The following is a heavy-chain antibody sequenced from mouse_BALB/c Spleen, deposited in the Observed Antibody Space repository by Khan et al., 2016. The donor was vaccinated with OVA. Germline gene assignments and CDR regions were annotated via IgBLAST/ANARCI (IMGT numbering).Heavy chain of an antibody. D-gene: IGHD2-3*01. CDR3: AKWGDGSTYAMDY. V-gene: IGHV2-3*01. CDR2: IWGDGST. Sequence: QVQLKQSGPGLVAPSQSLSITCTVSGFSLTTYGVNWIRQPPGKGLEWLGVIWGDGSTNYHSALISRLSISKDNSKSQVFLKLNSLQTDDTAAYYWAKWGDGSTYAMDYWGQGTSVTVSS. J-gene: IGHJ4*01. CDR1: GFSLTTYG.